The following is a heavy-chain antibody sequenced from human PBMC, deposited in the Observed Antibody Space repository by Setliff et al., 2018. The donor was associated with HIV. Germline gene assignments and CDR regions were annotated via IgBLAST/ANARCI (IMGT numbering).Heavy chain of an antibody. V-gene: IGHV4-4*02. CDR3: ARDRRDDYYLTAYFDS. CDR2: IYHSGNT. J-gene: IGHJ4*02. CDR1: GGSISSSNW. D-gene: IGHD1-26*01. Sequence: SETLSLTCDVSGGSISSSNWWSWVRQPPGKGLEWIGEIYHSGNTDYNPSLKSRVTISLDTARNQFSLELTSVTATDTAVYYCARDRRDDYYLTAYFDSLGQGTVVTVSS.